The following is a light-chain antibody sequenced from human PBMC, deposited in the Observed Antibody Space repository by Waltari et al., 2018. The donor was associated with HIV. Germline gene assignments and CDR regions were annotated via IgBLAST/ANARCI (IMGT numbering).Light chain of an antibody. CDR3: QSYDSSLSGSGV. J-gene: IGLJ3*02. CDR2: GNS. CDR1: SSTTGAGYA. V-gene: IGLV1-40*01. Sequence: QSVLTQPPSVSGAPGQRVTISCTGSSSTTGAGYAVHWYQQLPGTAPKLLIYGNSNRPSGVPDRFSGSKSGTSASLAITGLQAEDEADYYCQSYDSSLSGSGVFGGGTKLTVL.